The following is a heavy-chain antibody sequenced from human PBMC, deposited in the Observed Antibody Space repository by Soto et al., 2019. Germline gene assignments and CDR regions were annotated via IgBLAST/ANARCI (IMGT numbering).Heavy chain of an antibody. CDR2: VYWDDSK. V-gene: IGHV2-5*02. CDR3: AHCRGGVASF. D-gene: IGHD2-2*01. J-gene: IGHJ4*02. CDR1: GFSLSTRDVG. Sequence: QITLNESGPTLVKPTQTLTLTCTFSGFSLSTRDVGVGWIRQPPGEALEWLGVVYWDDSKTYSPSLESGLTITEDTSKTRVALRMTKMDPVDTATYNGAHCRGGVASFWGQGTLVTVSS.